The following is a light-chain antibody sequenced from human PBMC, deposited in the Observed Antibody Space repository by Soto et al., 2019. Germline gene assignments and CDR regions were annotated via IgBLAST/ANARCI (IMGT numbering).Light chain of an antibody. V-gene: IGKV3-15*01. CDR3: QQYDNWPPLT. CDR1: QSVSSN. Sequence: EIVMTQSPATLSVFPGERATLSCRASQSVSSNLAWYQQKPGQAPRLLIYGSSTRATGIPARFTGSGSGTEFVLTISSLQSEDFAVYYCQQYDNWPPLTFGGGTKVDIK. J-gene: IGKJ4*01. CDR2: GSS.